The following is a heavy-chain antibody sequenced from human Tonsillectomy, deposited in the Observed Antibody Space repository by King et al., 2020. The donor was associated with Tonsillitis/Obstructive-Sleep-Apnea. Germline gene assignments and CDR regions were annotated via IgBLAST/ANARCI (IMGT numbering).Heavy chain of an antibody. Sequence: MQLQESGPGLVKPSETLSLTCSVSGGSISSYFWSWIRQPPGKGLEWIGYIYYSGSTNYNPSLESRVTMSVDTSKNQFSPKLRSVTAADTAVYYCARDALEYSASFWFDGWGQGTLVTVSS. CDR2: IYYSGST. CDR1: GGSISSYF. CDR3: ARDALEYSASFWFDG. V-gene: IGHV4-59*01. J-gene: IGHJ4*02. D-gene: IGHD6-6*01.